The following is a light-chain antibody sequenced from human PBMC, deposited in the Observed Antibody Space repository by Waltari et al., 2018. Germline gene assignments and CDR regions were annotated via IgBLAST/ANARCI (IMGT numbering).Light chain of an antibody. CDR1: QSPVSSEGNTY. CDR3: MQGIHRPWT. Sequence: DVVMTQSPLSLSVTLGQPASISCRSSQSPVSSEGNTYLNWFQQRPGQSPRRLIYKVSKRDSGGPDRFGGSGSGTDLTLSVSSVEAEDVGVYYCMQGIHRPWTFGKGTKVEIK. CDR2: KVS. J-gene: IGKJ1*01. V-gene: IGKV2-30*01.